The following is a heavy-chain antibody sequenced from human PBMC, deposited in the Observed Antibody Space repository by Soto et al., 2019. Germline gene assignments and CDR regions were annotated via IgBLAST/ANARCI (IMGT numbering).Heavy chain of an antibody. CDR2: IFHTGAT. V-gene: IGHV4-39*01. CDR3: ARRRIVPTTNFDY. Sequence: KPSETLSLTCTVSGGSIASSSFYWFWIRHPPGKGLEWIGHIFHTGATYYNPTPKSRLRMSVDTSKNQFSLNLSSVTATDTAVYYCARRRIVPTTNFDYWGQGTLVTVSS. J-gene: IGHJ4*02. CDR1: GGSIASSSFY. D-gene: IGHD1-26*01.